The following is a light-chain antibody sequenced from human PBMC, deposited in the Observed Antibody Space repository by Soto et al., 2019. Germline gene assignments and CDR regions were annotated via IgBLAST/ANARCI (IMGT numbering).Light chain of an antibody. CDR2: DAS. CDR3: QQRSNWPPTWT. J-gene: IGKJ1*01. Sequence: EIVLSQSPATLSLSPGERATLSCRVSQSVSSYLAWYQHIPGQAPRLLIYDASKRATGIPARFSGSGSGTDFTLTISSLEPEDFAVYYCQQRSNWPPTWTFGQGTKVEVK. CDR1: QSVSSY. V-gene: IGKV3-11*01.